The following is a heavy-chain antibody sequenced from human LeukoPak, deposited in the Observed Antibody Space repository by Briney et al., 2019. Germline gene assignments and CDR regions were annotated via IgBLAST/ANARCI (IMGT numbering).Heavy chain of an antibody. CDR1: GYPFTSYF. J-gene: IGHJ6*03. CDR2: INPSGGST. CDR3: ARKMATIPNYYYYYYMDV. Sequence: ASVKVSCKASGYPFTSYFMHWVRQAPGQGLEWMGMINPSGGSTSYTPKFQGRVTITADKSTSTAYMELSSLRSEDTAVYYCARKMATIPNYYYYYYMDVWGKGTTVTVSS. D-gene: IGHD5-24*01. V-gene: IGHV1-46*01.